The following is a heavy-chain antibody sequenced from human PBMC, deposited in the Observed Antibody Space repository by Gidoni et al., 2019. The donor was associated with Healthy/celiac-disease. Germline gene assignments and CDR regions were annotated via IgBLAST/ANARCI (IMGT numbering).Heavy chain of an antibody. D-gene: IGHD2-15*01. CDR2: ISSSISYI. J-gene: IGHJ4*02. Sequence: EVQLVESGGGLVKPGGSLRLSCAASGFTFSSYSMNWVRQAPGKGLEWVSSISSSISYIYYADSVKGRFTISRDNAKNSLYLQMNSLRAEDTAVYYCARGKTLVVAADYWGQGTLVTVSS. CDR3: ARGKTLVVAADY. V-gene: IGHV3-21*01. CDR1: GFTFSSYS.